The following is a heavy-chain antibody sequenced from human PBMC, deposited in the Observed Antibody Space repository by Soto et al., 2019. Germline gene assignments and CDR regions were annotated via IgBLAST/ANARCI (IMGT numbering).Heavy chain of an antibody. CDR1: GFTFSSYS. J-gene: IGHJ6*02. V-gene: IGHV3-48*02. CDR3: ARDRSGRDVDTAMVSLFSPRNYYGMDV. Sequence: PGGSLRLSCAASGFTFSSYSMNWVRQAPGKGLEWVSYISSSSSTIYYADSVKGRFTISRDNAKNSLYLQMNSLRDEDTAVYYCARDRSGRDVDTAMVSLFSPRNYYGMDVWGQGTTVTVSS. CDR2: ISSSSSTI. D-gene: IGHD5-18*01.